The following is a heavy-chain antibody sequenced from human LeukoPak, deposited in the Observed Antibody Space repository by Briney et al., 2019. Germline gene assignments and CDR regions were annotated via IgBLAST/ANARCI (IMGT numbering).Heavy chain of an antibody. J-gene: IGHJ3*02. V-gene: IGHV3-30*04. D-gene: IGHD5-12*01. Sequence: TGGSLRLSCAASGFTFSSYAMHWVRQAPGKGLEWVAVISYDGSNKYYADSVKGRFTISRDNSKNTLYLQMNSLRAEDTAVYYCARDQFPLRNDAFDIWGQGTMVTVSS. CDR1: GFTFSSYA. CDR3: ARDQFPLRNDAFDI. CDR2: ISYDGSNK.